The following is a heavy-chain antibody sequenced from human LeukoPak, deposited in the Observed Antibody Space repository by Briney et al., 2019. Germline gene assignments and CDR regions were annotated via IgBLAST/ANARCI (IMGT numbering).Heavy chain of an antibody. Sequence: SETLSLTCAVSGDSISSGYYWGWIRQPPGKGLEWIGSIYHSGSTNYNPSLKSRVTISVDTSKNQFSLKLSSVTAADTAVYYCARDGDGYNGWYFDLWGRGTLVTVSS. J-gene: IGHJ2*01. D-gene: IGHD5-24*01. V-gene: IGHV4-38-2*02. CDR2: IYHSGST. CDR3: ARDGDGYNGWYFDL. CDR1: GDSISSGYY.